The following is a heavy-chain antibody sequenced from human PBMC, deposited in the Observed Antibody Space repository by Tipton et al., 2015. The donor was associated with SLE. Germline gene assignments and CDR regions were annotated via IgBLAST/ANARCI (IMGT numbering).Heavy chain of an antibody. CDR1: GFIFSKSS. D-gene: IGHD2-2*01. CDR3: ARDSRDCTTTSCERFDY. Sequence: SLRLSCVASGFIFSKSSMNWVRQAPGKGLEWLSYISGSSTDIYYADSVKGRFTISRDNAKNSLYLQMNSLRVEDAAMYYCARDSRDCTTTSCERFDYWGQGTLVTVSS. V-gene: IGHV3-48*01. CDR2: ISGSSTDI. J-gene: IGHJ4*02.